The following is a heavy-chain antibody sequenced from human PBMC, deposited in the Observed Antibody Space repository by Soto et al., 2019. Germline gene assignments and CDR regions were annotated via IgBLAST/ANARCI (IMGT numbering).Heavy chain of an antibody. CDR2: INHDGSKT. V-gene: IGHV3-74*01. CDR3: VREPWGFSGTWYDY. Sequence: GGSLRLSCAAAKFSFNNYWMHWVRQVPGKGPAWVSRINHDGSKTEYADSVKGRFTISRDNTNNTLYLQMDSLRVEDTAMYYCVREPWGFSGTWYDYWGQGTLVTVSS. D-gene: IGHD6-13*01. J-gene: IGHJ4*02. CDR1: KFSFNNYW.